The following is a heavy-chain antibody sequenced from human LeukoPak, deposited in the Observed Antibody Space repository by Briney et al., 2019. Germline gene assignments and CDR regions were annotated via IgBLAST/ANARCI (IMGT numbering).Heavy chain of an antibody. J-gene: IGHJ4*02. D-gene: IGHD2-15*01. CDR1: GGSISSSNW. V-gene: IGHV4-4*02. Sequence: SGTLSLTCAVSGGSISSSNWWSWVRQPPGKGLEWIGEIYHSGSTNYNPSLKSRVTISVDKSKNQFSLKLSSVTAADTAVYYCARDRSRKTTTYCSGGSCSSDYWGQGTLVTVSS. CDR3: ARDRSRKTTTYCSGGSCSSDY. CDR2: IYHSGST.